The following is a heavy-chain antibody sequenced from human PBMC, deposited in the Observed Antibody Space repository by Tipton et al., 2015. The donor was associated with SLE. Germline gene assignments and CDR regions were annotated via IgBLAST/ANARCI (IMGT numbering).Heavy chain of an antibody. J-gene: IGHJ4*02. Sequence: TLSLTCTVSGGSIDSFYWSWIRQPPGKGLEWIGYIFYSGSTDNYNPSLKSRVTMSVDTSKNQLSLKLSSVTAADTAVYYCAKGRQKNYADHAYWGQGTLVTVSS. D-gene: IGHD4-17*01. CDR2: IFYSGSTD. CDR3: AKGRQKNYADHAY. V-gene: IGHV4-59*12. CDR1: GGSIDSFY.